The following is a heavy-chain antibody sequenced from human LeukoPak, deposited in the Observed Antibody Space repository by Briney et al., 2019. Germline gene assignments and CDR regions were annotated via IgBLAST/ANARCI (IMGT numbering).Heavy chain of an antibody. V-gene: IGHV3-7*01. CDR1: GFTFSNYW. CDR2: IMQDGSVK. J-gene: IGHJ4*02. D-gene: IGHD2-15*01. CDR3: AKGYCSGGSCSRGY. Sequence: GGSLRLSCAASGFTFSNYWMIWVRQAPGKGLEWVASIMQDGSVKYYVDSVKGRFTISRDNAKNSLYLQMNSLRVEDTAVYYCAKGYCSGGSCSRGYWGQGTLVTVSS.